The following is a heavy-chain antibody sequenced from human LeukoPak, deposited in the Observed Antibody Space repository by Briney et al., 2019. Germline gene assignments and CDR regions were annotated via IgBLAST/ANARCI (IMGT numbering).Heavy chain of an antibody. CDR3: ARDGTEGWFDP. V-gene: IGHV4-30-2*01. CDR1: GGSISSGGYY. D-gene: IGHD6-13*01. Sequence: SQTLSLTCTVSGGSISSGGYYWSWIRQPPGKGLEWIGYIYHSGSTYYNPSLKSRVTISVDRSKNQFSLKLSSVTAADTAVYYCARDGTEGWFDPWGQGTLVTVSS. CDR2: IYHSGST. J-gene: IGHJ5*02.